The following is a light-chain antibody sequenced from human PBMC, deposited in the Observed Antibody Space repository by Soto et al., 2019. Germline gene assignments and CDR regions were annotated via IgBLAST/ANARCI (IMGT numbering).Light chain of an antibody. V-gene: IGKV3-20*01. CDR1: QTVNNNY. Sequence: EIVLMQSPGTLSLSPGERATLSCRASQTVNNNYLAWYQQKPGQAPRLLIDGASSRATGIPDRFSGSGSGTDFTLTISRLEPEDFVVYYCQQYGTSPPLTFGGGTKVEIK. CDR2: GAS. CDR3: QQYGTSPPLT. J-gene: IGKJ4*01.